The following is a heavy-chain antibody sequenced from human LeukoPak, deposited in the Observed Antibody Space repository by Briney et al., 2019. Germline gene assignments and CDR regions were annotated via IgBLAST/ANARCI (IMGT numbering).Heavy chain of an antibody. D-gene: IGHD3-10*01. J-gene: IGHJ6*03. Sequence: ASVKVSCKVSGYTLTELSMHWVRQAPGKGLEWMGGFDPEVVETIYAQKFQGRVTMTEDTSTDTAYMELSSLRSEDTAVYYCARVSPIFGELYYDYMDVWGKGTTVTVSS. V-gene: IGHV1-24*01. CDR3: ARVSPIFGELYYDYMDV. CDR1: GYTLTELS. CDR2: FDPEVVET.